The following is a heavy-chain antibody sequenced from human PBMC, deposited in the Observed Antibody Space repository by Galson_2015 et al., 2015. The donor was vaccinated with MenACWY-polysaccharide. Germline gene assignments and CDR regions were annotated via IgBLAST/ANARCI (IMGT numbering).Heavy chain of an antibody. CDR1: GFTFSSYS. CDR2: ISSSGSSI. J-gene: IGHJ4*02. CDR3: ARRWGGSSGWYLDN. Sequence: SLRLSCAASGFTFSSYSMNWVRQAPGKGLEWVSYISSSGSSIYYADSVKGRFSISRDNAKNSMYLQMNSLRAEDTAVYYCARRWGGSSGWYLDNWGQGSLVTVSS. V-gene: IGHV3-48*04. D-gene: IGHD6-19*01.